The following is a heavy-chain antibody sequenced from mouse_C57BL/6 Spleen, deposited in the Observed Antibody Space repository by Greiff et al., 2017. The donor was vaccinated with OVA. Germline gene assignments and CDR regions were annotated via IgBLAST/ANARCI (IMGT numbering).Heavy chain of an antibody. D-gene: IGHD6-2*01. CDR1: GFSLTSYG. Sequence: VKLVESGPGLVQPSQSLSITCTVSGFSLTSYGVHWVRQSPGKGLEWLGVIWRGGSTDYNAAFMSRLSITKDNSKSQVFFKMNSLQADDTAIYYCAKGPDLSPYFDVWGTGTTVTVSS. CDR2: IWRGGST. CDR3: AKGPDLSPYFDV. V-gene: IGHV2-5*01. J-gene: IGHJ1*03.